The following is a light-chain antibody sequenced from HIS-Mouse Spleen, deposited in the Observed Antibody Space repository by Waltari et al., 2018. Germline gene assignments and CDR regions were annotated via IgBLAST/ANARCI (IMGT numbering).Light chain of an antibody. V-gene: IGLV2-23*01. CDR3: CSYAGSSTCV. Sequence: QSALTQPASVSGSPGQSITISCTGTSRDVGSYNLVSRYQQHPGKAPKLIIYEGRKRPSRVSNCFSGSNSGNTASLTISGLQADDEADYYCCSYAGSSTCVFGGGTKLTDL. CDR1: SRDVGSYNL. J-gene: IGLJ3*02. CDR2: EGR.